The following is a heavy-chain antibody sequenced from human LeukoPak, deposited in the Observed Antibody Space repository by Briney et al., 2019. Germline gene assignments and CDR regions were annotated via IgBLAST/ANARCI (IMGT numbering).Heavy chain of an antibody. CDR3: ARVMTTVPDAFDI. CDR2: INHSGST. Sequence: SETLSLTCAVYGGSFSGYYWSWIRQPPGKGLEWIGEINHSGSTNYNPSLKSRVTISVDTSKNQFSLKLSSVTAADTAVYYCARVMTTVPDAFDIWGQGTMVTVSS. D-gene: IGHD4-17*01. CDR1: GGSFSGYY. J-gene: IGHJ3*02. V-gene: IGHV4-34*01.